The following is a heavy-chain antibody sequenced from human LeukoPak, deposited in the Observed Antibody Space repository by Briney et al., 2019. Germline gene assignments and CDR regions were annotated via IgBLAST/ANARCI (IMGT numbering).Heavy chain of an antibody. J-gene: IGHJ3*02. D-gene: IGHD3-22*01. CDR2: IYYSGST. CDR1: GGSISSYY. CDR3: ARQPTYYYDSSGYYFAFDI. Sequence: SETLSLTCTVSGGSISSYYWSWIRQPPGKGLEWIGYIYYSGSTNYNPSLKSRVTISVDTSKNQFSLKLSSVTAADTAVYYCARQPTYYYDSSGYYFAFDIWGQGTMVTVSS. V-gene: IGHV4-59*08.